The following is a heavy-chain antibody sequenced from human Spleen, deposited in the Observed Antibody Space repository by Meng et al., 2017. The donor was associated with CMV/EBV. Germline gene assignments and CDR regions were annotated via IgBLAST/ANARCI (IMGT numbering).Heavy chain of an antibody. V-gene: IGHV1-2*02. CDR3: ARAFSYYYGMDV. Sequence: ASVKVSCKASGYTLSGYYMHWVRQAPGQGLEWMGWINPNRGGTNYAQKFQGRVTMTRDTSISTAYMELSRLRSDDTAVYYCARAFSYYYGMDVWGQGTTVTVSS. CDR1: GYTLSGYY. J-gene: IGHJ6*02. CDR2: INPNRGGT.